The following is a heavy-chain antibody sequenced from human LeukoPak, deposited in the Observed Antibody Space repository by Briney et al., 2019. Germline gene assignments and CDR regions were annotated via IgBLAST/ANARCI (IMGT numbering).Heavy chain of an antibody. Sequence: GGSLRLSCAASGFTFSSYGMHWVRQAPGKGLEWVAFIRYDGSNKYYADSVKGRFTISRDNSKNTLYLQMNSLRAEDTAVYYSAKVGYCSTTSCYAGDYWGQGTLVTVSS. V-gene: IGHV3-30*02. CDR1: GFTFSSYG. CDR3: AKVGYCSTTSCYAGDY. J-gene: IGHJ4*02. D-gene: IGHD2-2*01. CDR2: IRYDGSNK.